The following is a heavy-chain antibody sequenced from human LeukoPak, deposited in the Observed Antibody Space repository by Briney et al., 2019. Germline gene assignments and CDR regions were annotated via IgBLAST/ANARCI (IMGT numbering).Heavy chain of an antibody. CDR2: INHSGST. V-gene: IGHV4-34*01. Sequence: PSETLSLTFAVYGASFSGYYCGWIRHPPIKGLGWIGEINHSGSTNYNPSLKSRVTISVDTSKNQLSLKLSSVTAAATAVYYCARHANYDYVWGSSTHYFDYWGKGTLVTVS. D-gene: IGHD3-16*01. J-gene: IGHJ4*02. CDR3: ARHANYDYVWGSSTHYFDY. CDR1: GASFSGYY.